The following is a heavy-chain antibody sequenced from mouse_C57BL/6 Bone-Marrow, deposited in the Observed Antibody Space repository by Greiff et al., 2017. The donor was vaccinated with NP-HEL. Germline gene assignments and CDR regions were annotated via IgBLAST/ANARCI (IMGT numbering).Heavy chain of an antibody. CDR3: ARYNYYGSYWYFDV. CDR1: GYTFTSYW. Sequence: VQLQQPGAELVMPGASVKLSCKASGYTFTSYWMHWVKQRPGQGLEWIGEIDPSDSYTNYNQKFKGKSTLTVDKSSSTAYMQLSSLTSEDSAVYYCARYNYYGSYWYFDVWGTGTTVTVSS. V-gene: IGHV1-69*01. J-gene: IGHJ1*03. CDR2: IDPSDSYT. D-gene: IGHD1-1*01.